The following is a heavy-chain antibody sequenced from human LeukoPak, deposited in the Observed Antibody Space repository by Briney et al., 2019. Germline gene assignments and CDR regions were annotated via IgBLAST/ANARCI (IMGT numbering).Heavy chain of an antibody. J-gene: IGHJ4*02. CDR2: INPNSGGT. V-gene: IGHV1-2*02. Sequence: ASVKVSCKASGYTFTGYYMHWVRQAPGQGLEWMGWINPNSGGTNYAQKFQGRVTMTRDTSISTAYMELSRLRSDDTAVYYCARGREDITMIVVVVFDYRGQGTLVTVSS. D-gene: IGHD3-22*01. CDR1: GYTFTGYY. CDR3: ARGREDITMIVVVVFDY.